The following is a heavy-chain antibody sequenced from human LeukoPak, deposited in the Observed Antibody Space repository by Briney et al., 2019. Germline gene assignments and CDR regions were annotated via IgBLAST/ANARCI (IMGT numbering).Heavy chain of an antibody. V-gene: IGHV4-34*01. CDR3: ASSYGYDYYYYYYMDV. D-gene: IGHD5-18*01. Sequence: SETLSLTCAVYGGSFSGYYWSWVRQPPGKGREWMGEINHSGSTNYNPSLKSRVTISVDTSKNQFSLKLSSVTAADTAVYYCASSYGYDYYYYYYMDVWGKGTTVTVSS. CDR1: GGSFSGYY. J-gene: IGHJ6*03. CDR2: INHSGST.